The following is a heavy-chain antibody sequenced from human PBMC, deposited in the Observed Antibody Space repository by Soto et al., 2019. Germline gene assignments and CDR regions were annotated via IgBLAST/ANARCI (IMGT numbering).Heavy chain of an antibody. CDR2: IYYSGST. J-gene: IGHJ4*02. CDR1: GGSISSYY. D-gene: IGHD4-17*01. V-gene: IGHV4-59*08. Sequence: PSETLSLTCSVSGGSISSYYWSWIRQPPGKGLEWIGYIYYSGSTNYNPSLKSRVTISVDTSKNQFSLKLSSVTAADTAVYYCARHRVTTVSNFDYWGQGTLVTVSS. CDR3: ARHRVTTVSNFDY.